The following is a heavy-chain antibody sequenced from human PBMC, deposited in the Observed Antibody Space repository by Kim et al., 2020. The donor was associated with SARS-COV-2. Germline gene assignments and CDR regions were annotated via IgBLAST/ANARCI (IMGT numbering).Heavy chain of an antibody. CDR2: ISSSSSYI. Sequence: GGSLRLSCAASGFTFSSYSMNWVRQAPGKGLEWVSSISSSSSYIYYADSVKGRFTISRDNAKNSLYLQMNSLRAEDTAVYYCASYGSGRPRGGWGQGTLVTVSS. D-gene: IGHD3-10*01. CDR1: GFTFSSYS. CDR3: ASYGSGRPRGG. J-gene: IGHJ4*02. V-gene: IGHV3-21*01.